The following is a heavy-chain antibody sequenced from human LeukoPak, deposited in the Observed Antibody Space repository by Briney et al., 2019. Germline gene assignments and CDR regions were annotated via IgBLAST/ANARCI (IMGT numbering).Heavy chain of an antibody. CDR3: ATHLEMATIFSIY. Sequence: GSSVKVSCKASGYTFTSYYMHWVRQAPGQGLEWMGIINPSGGSTSYAQKSQGRVTMTRDMSTSTVYMELSSLRSEDTAVYYCATHLEMATIFSIYWGQGTLVTVSS. CDR1: GYTFTSYY. D-gene: IGHD5-24*01. V-gene: IGHV1-46*01. J-gene: IGHJ4*02. CDR2: INPSGGST.